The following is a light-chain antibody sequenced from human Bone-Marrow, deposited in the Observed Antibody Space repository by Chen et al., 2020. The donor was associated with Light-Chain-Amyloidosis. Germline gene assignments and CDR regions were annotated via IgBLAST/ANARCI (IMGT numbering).Light chain of an antibody. V-gene: IGLV3-25*03. CDR1: DLPTKY. Sequence: SYELTQPPSVSVSPGQTARITCSGDDLPTKYAYWYQQKPGQAPVLVIHRDTERPSGISERFSGSSSGTTATLTLSGVQAEDEADYHCQSADSSGTYEVIFGGGTNLPVL. J-gene: IGLJ2*01. CDR2: RDT. CDR3: QSADSSGTYEVI.